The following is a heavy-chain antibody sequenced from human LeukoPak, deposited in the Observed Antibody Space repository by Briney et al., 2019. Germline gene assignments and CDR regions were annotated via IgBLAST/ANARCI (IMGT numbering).Heavy chain of an antibody. D-gene: IGHD2-2*01. CDR1: GFTFSSYG. V-gene: IGHV3-30*18. Sequence: PGRSLRLSCAASGFTFSSYGMHWVRQAPGKGLEWVAVISHDGSSKYFADSVKGRFTISRDNPKNTLDLQMHSLRAEGTAVYYCAKSIRFCSSNSCFAGYYNYGLHVWGQGTTVIVSS. J-gene: IGHJ6*02. CDR3: AKSIRFCSSNSCFAGYYNYGLHV. CDR2: ISHDGSSK.